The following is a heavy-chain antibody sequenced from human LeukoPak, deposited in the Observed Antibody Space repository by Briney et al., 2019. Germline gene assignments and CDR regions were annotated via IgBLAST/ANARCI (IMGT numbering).Heavy chain of an antibody. CDR3: ARDFTRYDFWSGEFASY. CDR2: ISSSSSHI. Sequence: MTGGSLRLSCAASGFTFSSYSMNWVRQAPGKGLEWVSSISSSSSHIYYADSVKGRFTISRDNAKNSLYLQMNSLRAEGTAVYYCARDFTRYDFWSGEFASYWGQGTLVTVSS. J-gene: IGHJ4*02. CDR1: GFTFSSYS. V-gene: IGHV3-21*01. D-gene: IGHD3-3*01.